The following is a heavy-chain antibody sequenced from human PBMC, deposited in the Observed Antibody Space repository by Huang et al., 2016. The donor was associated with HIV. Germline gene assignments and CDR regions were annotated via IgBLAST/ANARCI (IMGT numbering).Heavy chain of an antibody. CDR3: ARPTYDFWSGYQNAFDI. CDR2: IKHSGST. Sequence: QVQLQQWGAGLLKPSETLYLTCAVYGGSFSGYYWSWIRQPPGKGLEWIGEIKHSGSTNYNPSRKSLVTISVDTSKNQFSLKLSSVTAADTAVYYCARPTYDFWSGYQNAFDIWGQGTMVTVSS. CDR1: GGSFSGYY. D-gene: IGHD3-3*01. J-gene: IGHJ3*02. V-gene: IGHV4-34*01.